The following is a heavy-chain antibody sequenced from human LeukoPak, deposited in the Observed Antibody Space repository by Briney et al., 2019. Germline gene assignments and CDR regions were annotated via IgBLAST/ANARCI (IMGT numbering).Heavy chain of an antibody. Sequence: GRSLRLSCAASGFTFSSYAMHWVRQAPGKGLEWVAVISHDGSNKYYADSVKGRFTISRDNSKNTLYLQMNSLRAEDTAVYYCATSQFTVRYYFDYWGQGTLVTVSS. CDR2: ISHDGSNK. V-gene: IGHV3-30-3*01. CDR1: GFTFSSYA. J-gene: IGHJ4*02. D-gene: IGHD4-17*01. CDR3: ATSQFTVRYYFDY.